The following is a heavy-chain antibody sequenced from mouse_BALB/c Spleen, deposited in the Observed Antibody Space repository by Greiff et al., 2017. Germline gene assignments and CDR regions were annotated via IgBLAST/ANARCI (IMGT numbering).Heavy chain of an antibody. CDR1: GYTFTSYW. Sequence: QVQLQQSGAELARPGASVKLSCKASGYTFTSYWMQWVKQRPGQGLEWIGAIYPGDGDTRYTQKFKGKATLTADKSSSTAYMQLSSLASEDSAVYYCARSSGNYGYAMDYWGQGTSVTVSS. J-gene: IGHJ4*01. CDR2: IYPGDGDT. V-gene: IGHV1-87*01. D-gene: IGHD2-1*01. CDR3: ARSSGNYGYAMDY.